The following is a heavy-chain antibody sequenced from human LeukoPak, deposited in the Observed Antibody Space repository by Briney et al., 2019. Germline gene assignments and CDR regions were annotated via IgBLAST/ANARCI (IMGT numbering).Heavy chain of an antibody. CDR1: GFTFSNYN. Sequence: PGGSLRLSCAASGFTFSNYNMNWVRQAPGKGLEWVSYISSSSSYTNYADSVKGRFTISRNNAKNSLYLQMNSLRAEDTAVYYCARDLRGAVAGYFDLWGRGTLVTVSS. CDR2: ISSSSSYT. D-gene: IGHD3-10*01. V-gene: IGHV3-21*05. J-gene: IGHJ2*01. CDR3: ARDLRGAVAGYFDL.